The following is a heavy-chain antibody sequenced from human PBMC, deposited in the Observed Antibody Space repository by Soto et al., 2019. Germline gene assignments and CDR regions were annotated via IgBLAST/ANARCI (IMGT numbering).Heavy chain of an antibody. V-gene: IGHV3-53*01. CDR3: ARRYVPWITIFGVARTTGFYYGMDV. CDR2: IYSGGST. Sequence: EVQLVESGGGLTQPGGSLRLSCAASGFTVSSNYMSWVRQAPGKGLEWVSVIYSGGSTYYADSVKGRFTISRDNSKNTLYLQMNSLRAEDTAVYYCARRYVPWITIFGVARTTGFYYGMDVWGQGTTVTVSS. CDR1: GFTVSSNY. D-gene: IGHD3-3*01. J-gene: IGHJ6*02.